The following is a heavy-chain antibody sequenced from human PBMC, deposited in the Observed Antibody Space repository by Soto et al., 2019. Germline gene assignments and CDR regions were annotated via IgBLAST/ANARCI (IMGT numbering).Heavy chain of an antibody. CDR3: ARPNSSSAAFDI. J-gene: IGHJ3*02. V-gene: IGHV4-59*01. Sequence: SETLSLTCAFYGVSLCRYFWRFVRQSPGKGLEWIGYIYYSGSTNYNPSLKSRVTISVDTSKNQFSLKLSSVTAADTAVYYCARPNSSSAAFDIWGQGTMVTVSS. D-gene: IGHD6-6*01. CDR1: GVSLCRYF. CDR2: IYYSGST.